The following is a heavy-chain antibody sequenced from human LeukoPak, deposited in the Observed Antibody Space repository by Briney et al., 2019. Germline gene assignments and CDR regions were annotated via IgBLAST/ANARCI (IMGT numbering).Heavy chain of an antibody. J-gene: IGHJ6*03. CDR2: IRYDGSNK. Sequence: GGSLRLSCAASGFTFSSYGMHWVRQAPGKGLEWVAFIRYDGSNKYYADSVKGRFTISRDNSKNTLYLQMNSLRAEDTAVYYCAPGGGAEDYYYYYMDVWGKGTTVTVSS. D-gene: IGHD3-16*01. CDR1: GFTFSSYG. V-gene: IGHV3-30*02. CDR3: APGGGAEDYYYYYMDV.